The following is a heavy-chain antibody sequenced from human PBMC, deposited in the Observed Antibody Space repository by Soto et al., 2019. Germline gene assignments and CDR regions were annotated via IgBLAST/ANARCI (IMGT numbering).Heavy chain of an antibody. Sequence: RGSLRLSCAASGFTFSSYGMHWVRQAPGKGLEWVAVIWYDGSNKYYADSVKGRFTISRDNSKNTLYLQMNSLRAEDTAVYYCARGYGSSAPYFDYWGQGTLVTVSS. D-gene: IGHD6-6*01. V-gene: IGHV3-33*01. J-gene: IGHJ4*02. CDR1: GFTFSSYG. CDR2: IWYDGSNK. CDR3: ARGYGSSAPYFDY.